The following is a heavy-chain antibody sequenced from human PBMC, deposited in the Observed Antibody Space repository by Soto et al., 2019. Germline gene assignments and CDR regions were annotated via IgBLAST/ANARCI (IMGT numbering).Heavy chain of an antibody. V-gene: IGHV3-23*01. CDR2: AGPSGSST. J-gene: IGHJ4*02. CDR3: ARTYYYDSTGYYRTFDY. Sequence: PGGSLRLSCAASGFTFGSYAMSWVRLAPGKGLEWVSAAGPSGSSTFYADSVRGRFTISRDNVENTLHLQMNSLRVADTALYFCARTYYYDSTGYYRTFDYWGQGTLVTVSS. D-gene: IGHD3-22*01. CDR1: GFTFGSYA.